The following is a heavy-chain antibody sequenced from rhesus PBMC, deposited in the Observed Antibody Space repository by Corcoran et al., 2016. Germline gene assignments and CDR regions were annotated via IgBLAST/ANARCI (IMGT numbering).Heavy chain of an antibody. V-gene: IGHV4-147*01. D-gene: IGHD2-33*01. CDR3: ARVWRGGTRRAIPDPDY. J-gene: IGHJ4*01. CDR2: IYGSGGSP. CDR1: GGSISDSYY. Sequence: QVQLQESGPGLVKPSETLSLTCTVSGGSISDSYYWSWIRQPPGTGLEWMGRIYGSGGSPTYNPALKSRVTISRDTSKNQFSRTLSSLTAADTAVDDCARVWRGGTRRAIPDPDYWGQGVLVTVSS.